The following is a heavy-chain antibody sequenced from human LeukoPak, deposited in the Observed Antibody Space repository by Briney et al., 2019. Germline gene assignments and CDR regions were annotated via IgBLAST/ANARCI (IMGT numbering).Heavy chain of an antibody. CDR1: GFTFSSYS. CDR2: ISSSSSYI. J-gene: IGHJ4*02. Sequence: GGSLRLSCAASGFTFSSYSMNWVRQAPGKGLEWVSSISSSSSYIYYADSVKGRFTISRDNAKNSLYLQMNSLRAEDTAVYYCASGIAAACISSDYWGRGTLVTVSS. D-gene: IGHD6-13*01. CDR3: ASGIAAACISSDY. V-gene: IGHV3-21*01.